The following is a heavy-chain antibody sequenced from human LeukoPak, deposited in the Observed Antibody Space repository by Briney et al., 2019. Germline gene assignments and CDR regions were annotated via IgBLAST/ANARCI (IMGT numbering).Heavy chain of an antibody. J-gene: IGHJ2*01. V-gene: IGHV4-59*01. CDR3: ARGYYDSSPNWYFDL. CDR2: IYYSGST. CDR1: GGSISSYY. Sequence: SETLSLTCTVSGGSISSYYWGWIRRPPGKGLEWIGYIYYSGSTDYNPSLKSRVTISVDTSKNQFSLKLSSVTAADTAVYYCARGYYDSSPNWYFDLWGRGTLVTVSS. D-gene: IGHD3-22*01.